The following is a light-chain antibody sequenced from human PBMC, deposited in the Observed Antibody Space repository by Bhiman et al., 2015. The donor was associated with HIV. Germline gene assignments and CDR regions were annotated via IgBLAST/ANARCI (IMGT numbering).Light chain of an antibody. CDR3: GTWDGRLQV. CDR1: TSNIGKNS. V-gene: IGLV1-51*01. J-gene: IGLJ2*01. CDR2: DND. Sequence: QSVLTQPPSVSAAPGQRVAISCSGSTSNIGKNSVSWYQQVPGTAPKLLIYDNDKRPSGIPDRFSGSKSGTSATLGITGLQTGDEAQYYCGTWDGRLQVFGGGTDLTVL.